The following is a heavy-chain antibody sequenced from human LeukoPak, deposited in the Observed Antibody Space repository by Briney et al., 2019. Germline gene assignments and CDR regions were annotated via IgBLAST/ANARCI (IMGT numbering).Heavy chain of an antibody. D-gene: IGHD3-22*01. CDR1: GGSISTYY. CDR3: ARSFDSRGYHYYGMDV. J-gene: IGHJ6*02. Sequence: PSETLSLTCTVSGGSISTYYWSWIRQPPGKGLEWIGYIYFSGSTSYNSSLKSRATISLDTPKNQFSLRLSSVTAADTAVYYCARSFDSRGYHYYGMDVWGQGTTVTVSS. CDR2: IYFSGST. V-gene: IGHV4-59*01.